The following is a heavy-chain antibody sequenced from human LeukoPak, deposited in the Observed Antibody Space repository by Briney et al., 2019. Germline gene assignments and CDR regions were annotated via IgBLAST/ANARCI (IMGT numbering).Heavy chain of an antibody. D-gene: IGHD6-19*01. CDR1: GGSISRYY. CDR2: IYYSGNT. CDR3: ARHLLYRSGWYNVGAFDI. V-gene: IGHV4-59*08. J-gene: IGHJ3*02. Sequence: SETLSLTCTVSGGSISRYYWSWIRQPPGKGLEWIGYIYYSGNTNYNPSLKSRVTISVDTSKNQFSLNLSSVTAADTAVYYCARHLLYRSGWYNVGAFDIWGRGTMVTGSS.